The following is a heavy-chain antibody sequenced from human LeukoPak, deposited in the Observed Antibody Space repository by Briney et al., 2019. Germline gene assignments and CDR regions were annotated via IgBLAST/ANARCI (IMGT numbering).Heavy chain of an antibody. CDR1: GGSIGSYY. CDR3: ARIEDYGGNSVNY. V-gene: IGHV4-59*01. Sequence: SETLSLTCTVSGGSIGSYYWSWIRQPPGKGLEWIGYIYYSGSTNYNPSLKSRVTISVDTSKNQFSLKLSSVTAADTAVYYCARIEDYGGNSVNYWGQGTLVTVSS. J-gene: IGHJ4*02. CDR2: IYYSGST. D-gene: IGHD4-23*01.